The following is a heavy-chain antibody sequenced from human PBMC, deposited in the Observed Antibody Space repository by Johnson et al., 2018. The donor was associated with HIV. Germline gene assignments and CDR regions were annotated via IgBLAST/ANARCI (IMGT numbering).Heavy chain of an antibody. CDR1: GSTFDDYG. CDR3: AREVYGSSGYYYDAFDI. J-gene: IGHJ3*02. Sequence: VQLVEPGGGAVQPGRSLRLSCAASGSTFDDYGMSWVRQAPGKGLEWVPGINSNGGSNGSADPVQGRITIPRDNAKTSLYLQMNSLRAEDTAVYYCAREVYGSSGYYYDAFDIWGQGTMVTVSS. D-gene: IGHD3-22*01. V-gene: IGHV3-20*04. CDR2: INSNGGSN.